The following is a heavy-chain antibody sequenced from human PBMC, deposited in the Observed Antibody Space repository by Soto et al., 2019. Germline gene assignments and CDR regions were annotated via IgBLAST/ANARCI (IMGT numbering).Heavy chain of an antibody. CDR1: GFTFSSYR. V-gene: IGHV3-21*01. Sequence: EVQLVESGGGLVKPGGSLRLSCAASGFTFSSYRMNWVRQAPGKGLEWVSSISSSSSYIYYADSVKGRFTISRDNAKNSLYLQMNSLRAEDTAVYYCARDSSNYDENDFDYWGQGTLVTVSS. CDR3: ARDSSNYDENDFDY. D-gene: IGHD4-4*01. J-gene: IGHJ4*02. CDR2: ISSSSSYI.